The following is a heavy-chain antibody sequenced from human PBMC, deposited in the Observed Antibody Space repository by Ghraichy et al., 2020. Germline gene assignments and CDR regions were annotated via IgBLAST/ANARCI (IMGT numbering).Heavy chain of an antibody. CDR2: ISSSSTCI. V-gene: IGHV3-21*01. CDR3: ARDPDSNSDQEWFDP. Sequence: GGSLRLSCAASGFTFGTYSMNWVRQAPGKGLEWVSSISSSSTCIYYADSVKGRFTISRDNAKNSLYLQLNSLRAEDTAVYYCARDPDSNSDQEWFDPWGQGTLVTVSS. J-gene: IGHJ5*02. CDR1: GFTFGTYS. D-gene: IGHD4-11*01.